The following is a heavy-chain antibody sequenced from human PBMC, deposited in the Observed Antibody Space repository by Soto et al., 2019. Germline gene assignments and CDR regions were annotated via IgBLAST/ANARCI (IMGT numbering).Heavy chain of an antibody. CDR3: ARNPLTLYSSNWLDY. J-gene: IGHJ4*02. D-gene: IGHD6-13*01. CDR1: GFTFSSYA. V-gene: IGHV3-30-3*01. Sequence: GGSLRLSCAASGFTFSSYAMHWVRPAPGKGLEWVAVISYDGSNKYFADSVKGRFTISRDNSKNTLYLQMNSLRAEDRAVYYCARNPLTLYSSNWLDYWGQGTLVTVSS. CDR2: ISYDGSNK.